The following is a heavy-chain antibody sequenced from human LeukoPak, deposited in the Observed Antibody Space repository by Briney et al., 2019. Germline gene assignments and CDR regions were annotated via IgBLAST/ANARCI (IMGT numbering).Heavy chain of an antibody. J-gene: IGHJ4*01. Sequence: GGSLRLSCAASGFTFSNSAMSWVRQAPGKGLEWVSSLSGSGITTYYADSVKGRFTISRDNSKNTLYLQMNSLRAEETAVYYCAKGIYSSGWSYFDYSGHGSLVTVSS. CDR3: AKGIYSSGWSYFDY. CDR1: GFTFSNSA. CDR2: LSGSGITT. V-gene: IGHV3-23*01. D-gene: IGHD6-19*01.